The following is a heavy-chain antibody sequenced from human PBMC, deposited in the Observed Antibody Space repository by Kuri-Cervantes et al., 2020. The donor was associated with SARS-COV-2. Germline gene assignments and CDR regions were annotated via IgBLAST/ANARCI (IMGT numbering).Heavy chain of an antibody. V-gene: IGHV3-7*01. J-gene: IGHJ4*02. D-gene: IGHD2-15*01. CDR1: GFTFSSYW. Sequence: GESLKISCAASGFTFSSYWMSWVRQAPGKGLEWVANIKQDGSEKYYVDSVKGRFTISRDNAKNSLYLQMNSLRAEDTAVYYCAREAFGYCSGGSCYSHYWGQGTLVTVSS. CDR3: AREAFGYCSGGSCYSHY. CDR2: IKQDGSEK.